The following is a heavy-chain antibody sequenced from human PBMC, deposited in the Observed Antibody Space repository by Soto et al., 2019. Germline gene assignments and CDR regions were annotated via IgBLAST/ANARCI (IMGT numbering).Heavy chain of an antibody. CDR2: ISGSGGST. D-gene: IGHD2-8*01. CDR3: AKDEAYCTNGVCYRAIDY. Sequence: GSLRLSCAASGFTFSSYAMSWVRQAPGKGLEWVSAISGSGGSTYYADSVKGRFTISRDNSKNTLYLQMNSLRAEDTAVYYCAKDEAYCTNGVCYRAIDYWGQGTLVTVSS. V-gene: IGHV3-23*01. J-gene: IGHJ4*02. CDR1: GFTFSSYA.